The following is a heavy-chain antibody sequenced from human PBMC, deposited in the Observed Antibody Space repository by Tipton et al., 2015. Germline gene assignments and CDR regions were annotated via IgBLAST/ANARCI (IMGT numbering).Heavy chain of an antibody. D-gene: IGHD1-1*01. CDR3: ARDQGLLGTKDFDY. CDR1: GFTFSSNA. CDR2: IKEDGSER. J-gene: IGHJ4*02. V-gene: IGHV3-7*01. Sequence: GSLRLSCSASGFTFSSNAMHWVRQAPGKGLEWVANIKEDGSERYYVDSVKGRFTISRDNAKKSLYLQMNSLRAEDTAVYYCARDQGLLGTKDFDYWGQGARVTVSS.